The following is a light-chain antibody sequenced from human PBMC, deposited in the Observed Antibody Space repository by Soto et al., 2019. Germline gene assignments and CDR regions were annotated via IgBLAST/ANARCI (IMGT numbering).Light chain of an antibody. CDR2: EVS. CDR1: SSDVGGYNY. CDR3: SSYTSTSTRV. Sequence: QSVLTQPAFVSGSPGQSITISCTGTSSDVGGYNYVSWYQHPPGKAPKLMISEVSNRPSGVSNRFSGSKSGNTASLTISGLQAEDEADYYCSSYTSTSTRVFGTGTSSPS. V-gene: IGLV2-14*01. J-gene: IGLJ1*01.